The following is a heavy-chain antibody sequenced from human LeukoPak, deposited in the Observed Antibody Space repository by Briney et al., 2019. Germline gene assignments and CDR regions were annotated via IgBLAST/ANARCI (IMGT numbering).Heavy chain of an antibody. V-gene: IGHV4-30-4*01. CDR2: IYYSGST. CDR1: GGSISSGDYY. CDR3: ARDNRGRINYYYYMDV. D-gene: IGHD3-16*01. J-gene: IGHJ6*03. Sequence: SETLSLTCTVSGGSISSGDYYWSWIRQPPGKGLEWIGYIYYSGSTYYNPSLKSRVTISVDTSKNQFSLKLSSVTAADTAVYYCARDNRGRINYYYYMDVWGKGTTVTVSS.